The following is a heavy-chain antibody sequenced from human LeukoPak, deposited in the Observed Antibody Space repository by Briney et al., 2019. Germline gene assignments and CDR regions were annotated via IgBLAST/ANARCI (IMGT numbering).Heavy chain of an antibody. CDR2: IRSKANSYAT. Sequence: PGGSLKLSCAASGFTFSGSAMHWVRQASGKGLEWVGRIRSKANSYATAYAASVKGRFTISRDDSKDTLFLQIHILKIEDTAVYYCARESDDYVWGSYRFDYWGQGTLVTVSS. J-gene: IGHJ4*02. D-gene: IGHD3-16*02. CDR1: GFTFSGSA. V-gene: IGHV3-73*01. CDR3: ARESDDYVWGSYRFDY.